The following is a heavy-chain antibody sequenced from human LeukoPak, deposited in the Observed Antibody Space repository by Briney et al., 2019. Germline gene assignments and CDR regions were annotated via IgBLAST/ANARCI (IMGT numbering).Heavy chain of an antibody. V-gene: IGHV1-2*02. CDR1: GFTFTGHY. CDR2: INANTGVT. D-gene: IGHD5-12*01. Sequence: GAPMKVSCKTSGFTFTGHYMHWLRQAPEQGLEWMGWINANTGVTHYAVKFQGRVTITRDTSISTVYMDLSSLQSDDTAVYYCARKLRGYSGYALRYYYYYMDVWGKGTTVTVSS. J-gene: IGHJ6*03. CDR3: ARKLRGYSGYALRYYYYYMDV.